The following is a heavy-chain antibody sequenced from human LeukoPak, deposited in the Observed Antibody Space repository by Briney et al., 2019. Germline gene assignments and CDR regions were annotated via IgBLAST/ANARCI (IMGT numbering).Heavy chain of an antibody. Sequence: GGSLRLSCAASGFTFSRYWMSWVRQAPGKGLEWVANIKQDGSEKYYVDSVKGRFTISRDNAKNSLYLQMNSLRAEDTAVYYCARRAARSYNWSDPWGPRTLVTVSS. CDR2: IKQDGSEK. V-gene: IGHV3-7*01. CDR1: GFTFSRYW. CDR3: ARRAARSYNWSDP. J-gene: IGHJ5*02. D-gene: IGHD6-6*01.